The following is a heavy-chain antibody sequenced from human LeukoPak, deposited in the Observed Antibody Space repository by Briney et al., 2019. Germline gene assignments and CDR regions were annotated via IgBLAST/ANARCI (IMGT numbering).Heavy chain of an antibody. CDR1: GGSFSGYY. J-gene: IGHJ1*01. V-gene: IGHV4-34*01. CDR2: ISHSGST. CDR3: ARERGYSRSQYFQH. D-gene: IGHD6-13*01. Sequence: SETLSLTCAVYGGSFSGYYWSWIRHPPGKGLEWIGEISHSGSTHYNPSLKSRVTISVDTSKNQFSLKLSSVTAADTAVYYCARERGYSRSQYFQHWGQGTLVTVSS.